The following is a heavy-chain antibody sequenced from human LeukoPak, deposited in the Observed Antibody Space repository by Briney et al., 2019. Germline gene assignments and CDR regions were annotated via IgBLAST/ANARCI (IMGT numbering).Heavy chain of an antibody. CDR2: ISSVSNYI. J-gene: IGHJ6*02. D-gene: IGHD5-18*01. V-gene: IGHV3-21*01. CDR3: ARDHYSYGYDDYYYGMDV. CDR1: GFTFSTYS. Sequence: PGGSLRLSCAASGFTFSTYSMNLVRQAPGKGLDWDSSISSVSNYIYYADTVTGRFTSSRDTAKNSLYLQMNSLRAEDTAVYYCARDHYSYGYDDYYYGMDVWGQGTTVTVYS.